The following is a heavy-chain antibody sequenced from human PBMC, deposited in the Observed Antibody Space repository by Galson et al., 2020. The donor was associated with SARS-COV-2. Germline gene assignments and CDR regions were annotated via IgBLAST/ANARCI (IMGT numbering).Heavy chain of an antibody. Sequence: GESLKISCKGSGYSFTSYWIGWVRQVPGRGLEWLGIIYPGDSDIRYSPSFQGQVTISADKSISTAYLQWSSLKASDTAIYYCARRGGSFGRWYFDYWGQGTLVSGS. D-gene: IGHD1-26*01. CDR1: GYSFTSYW. CDR3: ARRGGSFGRWYFDY. J-gene: IGHJ4*02. V-gene: IGHV5-51*01. CDR2: IYPGDSDI.